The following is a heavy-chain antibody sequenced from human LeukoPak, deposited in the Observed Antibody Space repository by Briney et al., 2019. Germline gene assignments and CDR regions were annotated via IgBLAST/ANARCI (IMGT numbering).Heavy chain of an antibody. CDR1: GGSISSSSYY. CDR3: ARGGDSSGYFDY. Sequence: SETLSLTCTVSGGSISSSSYYWGWIRQPPGKGLEWIGSIYYSGSTYYNPSLKSRVTISVDTSKNQFSLKLSSVTAADTAVYYCARGGDSSGYFDYWGQGTLVTVSS. D-gene: IGHD3-22*01. CDR2: IYYSGST. V-gene: IGHV4-39*07. J-gene: IGHJ4*02.